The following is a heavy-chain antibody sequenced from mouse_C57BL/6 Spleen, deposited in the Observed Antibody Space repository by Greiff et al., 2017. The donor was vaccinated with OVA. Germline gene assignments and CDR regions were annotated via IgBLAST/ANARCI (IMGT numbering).Heavy chain of an antibody. V-gene: IGHV5-16*01. D-gene: IGHD3-2*02. Sequence: EVMLVESEGGLVQPGSSMKLSCTASGFTFSDYYMAWVRQVPEKGLEWVANINYDGSSTYYLDSLKSRFIISRDNEKNILYLQMSSLKSEDTATYYCAREGTAQATRYFDVWGTGTTVTVSS. CDR3: AREGTAQATRYFDV. CDR1: GFTFSDYY. J-gene: IGHJ1*03. CDR2: INYDGSST.